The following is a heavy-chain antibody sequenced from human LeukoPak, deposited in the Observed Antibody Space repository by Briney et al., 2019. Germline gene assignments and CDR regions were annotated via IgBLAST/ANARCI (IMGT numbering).Heavy chain of an antibody. Sequence: SETPSLTCTVSGYSISSGYYWGWIRQPPGKGLEWIGSIYHSGTTYCDPSLKSRVTISVDTSKNQFSLKLSSVTAADTAVYFCARGRVSSSTWYSTYYYYFYMDVWGKGTTVTVSS. V-gene: IGHV4-38-2*02. J-gene: IGHJ6*03. CDR1: GYSISSGYY. D-gene: IGHD1-1*01. CDR2: IYHSGTT. CDR3: ARGRVSSSTWYSTYYYYFYMDV.